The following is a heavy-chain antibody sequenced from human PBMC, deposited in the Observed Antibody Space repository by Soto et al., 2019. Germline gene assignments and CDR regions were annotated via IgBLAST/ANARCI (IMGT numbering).Heavy chain of an antibody. Sequence: SETLSLTCAVYGGSFSGYYWSWIRQPPGKGLEWIGEINHSGSTNYNPSLKSRVTISVDTSKNQFSLKLSSVTAADTAVYYCARDRGGITVSSKPLSEWFDPWGQGTLVTVSS. D-gene: IGHD3-16*01. CDR1: GGSFSGYY. CDR2: INHSGST. CDR3: ARDRGGITVSSKPLSEWFDP. J-gene: IGHJ5*02. V-gene: IGHV4-34*01.